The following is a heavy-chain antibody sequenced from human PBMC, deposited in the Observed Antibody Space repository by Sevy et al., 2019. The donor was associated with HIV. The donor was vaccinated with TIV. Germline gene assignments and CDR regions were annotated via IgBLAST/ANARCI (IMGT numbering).Heavy chain of an antibody. Sequence: GGSLRLSCIASGFTFRNYGIHWVRQAPGKGLDWVAVIGYDGSDKYYADSVKGRLTISRDNSKNTLFLKMNSLGVEDTAVYYCAKERGGSYIPYFYGMDVWGQGTAVTVSS. D-gene: IGHD1-26*01. CDR2: IGYDGSDK. V-gene: IGHV3-30*18. CDR1: GFTFRNYG. CDR3: AKERGGSYIPYFYGMDV. J-gene: IGHJ6*02.